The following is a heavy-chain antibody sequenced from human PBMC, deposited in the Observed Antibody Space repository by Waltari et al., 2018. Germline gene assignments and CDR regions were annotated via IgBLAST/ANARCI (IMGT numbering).Heavy chain of an antibody. Sequence: QVQLQQRGTGLLKTSRTLSLTCDVSGGSFSDYCWTWIRQVPGKGLEWIGDIVHSGSTSYTPSLRGRITISLDTSKNQFSLRLNSVTAADTAVYYCARGRRESVWVGELLYYHYYGMDVWGQGTTVSVSS. CDR2: IVHSGST. CDR1: GGSFSDYC. J-gene: IGHJ6*02. CDR3: ARGRRESVWVGELLYYHYYGMDV. D-gene: IGHD3-10*01. V-gene: IGHV4-34*02.